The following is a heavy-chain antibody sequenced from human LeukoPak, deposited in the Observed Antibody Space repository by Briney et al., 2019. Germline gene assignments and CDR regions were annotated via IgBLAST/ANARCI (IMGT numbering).Heavy chain of an antibody. CDR1: GFTFSNYN. J-gene: IGHJ4*02. CDR2: ISSGSGTI. V-gene: IGHV3-48*01. Sequence: GGSLRLSCAASGFTFSNYNMNCVRQAPGKGLEWVSYISSGSGTIYYADSVKGRFTISRDNAKNSLSLQMNSLRAEDTAVYYCARDQSSGWYTGIGYWGQGALVTVSS. CDR3: ARDQSSGWYTGIGY. D-gene: IGHD6-19*01.